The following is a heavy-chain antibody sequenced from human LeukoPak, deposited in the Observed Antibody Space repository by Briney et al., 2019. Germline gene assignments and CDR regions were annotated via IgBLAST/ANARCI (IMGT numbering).Heavy chain of an antibody. D-gene: IGHD3-10*01. V-gene: IGHV1-8*01. CDR2: MNPYSGDT. J-gene: IGHJ5*02. CDR1: GYTFPNYD. CDR3: ARTYYYDSGSEDNWFDP. Sequence: ASVKVSCKASGYTFPNYDINWVRPAAGQGLEWVGWMNPYSGDTGYAQKFQGRVTMTRNTSISTAYMELSSLRSEDTAVYYCARTYYYDSGSEDNWFDPWGQGTLVTVSS.